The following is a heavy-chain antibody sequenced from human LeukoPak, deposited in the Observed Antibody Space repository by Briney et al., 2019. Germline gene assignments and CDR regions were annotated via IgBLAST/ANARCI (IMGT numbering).Heavy chain of an antibody. V-gene: IGHV3-23*01. CDR3: AKSRSSGSYCIDY. Sequence: GGSLRLSCAASGFTFSSYAMSWVRQAPGKGLEWVSGITGSGGSTYYADPVKGRFTTSRDNSKNTLSLQMNSLRAEDTAVYYCAKSRSSGSYCIDYWGQGTLVTVSS. D-gene: IGHD3-10*01. CDR2: ITGSGGST. CDR1: GFTFSSYA. J-gene: IGHJ4*02.